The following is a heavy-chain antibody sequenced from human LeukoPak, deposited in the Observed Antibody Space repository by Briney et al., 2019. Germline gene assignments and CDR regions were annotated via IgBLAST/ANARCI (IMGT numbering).Heavy chain of an antibody. D-gene: IGHD1-14*01. CDR2: IWYDGSNK. J-gene: IGHJ4*02. Sequence: GGSLRLSCAASGLTFSSYGMHWVRQAPGKGLEWVAVIWYDGSNKYYADSVKGRFTISRDNSKNTLYLQMNSLRAEDTAVYYCAKDNNRNLDYWGQGTLVTVSS. CDR1: GLTFSSYG. V-gene: IGHV3-33*06. CDR3: AKDNNRNLDY.